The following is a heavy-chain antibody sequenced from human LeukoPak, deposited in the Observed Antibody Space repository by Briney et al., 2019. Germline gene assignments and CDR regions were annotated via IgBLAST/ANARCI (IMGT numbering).Heavy chain of an antibody. CDR3: ARRYYDSNP. Sequence: PGGSLRLSCVGSGFTFSDYAIHWVRQAPGKGLEWVAVSAHDEVGKQFADSVKGRFTLSRDNSKNTLYLQMNSLRAEDTAVYYCARRYYDSNPWGQGTLVTVSS. V-gene: IGHV3-30*03. J-gene: IGHJ5*02. CDR2: SAHDEVGK. CDR1: GFTFSDYA. D-gene: IGHD3-22*01.